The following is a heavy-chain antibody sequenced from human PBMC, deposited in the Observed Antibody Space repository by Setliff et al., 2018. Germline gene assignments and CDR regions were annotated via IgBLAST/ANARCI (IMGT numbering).Heavy chain of an antibody. V-gene: IGHV5-51*01. CDR1: GYSFTSYW. J-gene: IGHJ6*03. CDR2: IYPGDSDT. D-gene: IGHD2-21*02. CDR3: ARRRGTATPYFYYYMDV. Sequence: PGESLKISCKGSGYSFTSYWIGWVRQMPGKGLEWMGIIYPGDSDTRYSPSFQGQVTISADKSISTAYLQWSSLKASDTAMYYCARRRGTATPYFYYYMDVWGKGTAVTVSS.